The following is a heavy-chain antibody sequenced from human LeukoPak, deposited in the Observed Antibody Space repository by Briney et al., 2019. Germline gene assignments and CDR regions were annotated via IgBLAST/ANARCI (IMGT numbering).Heavy chain of an antibody. CDR2: ISHSGST. Sequence: PGGSLRLSCAASGFTFSSYAMSWVRQAPGKGLEWIGEISHSGSTNYNPSLKSRVTILVDTSKNQFSLKLRSVTAADTATYYCAGRVLGRPQGHWGQGTLVTVSS. CDR3: AGRVLGRPQGH. CDR1: GFTFSSYA. J-gene: IGHJ4*02. V-gene: IGHV4-34*08. D-gene: IGHD2-15*01.